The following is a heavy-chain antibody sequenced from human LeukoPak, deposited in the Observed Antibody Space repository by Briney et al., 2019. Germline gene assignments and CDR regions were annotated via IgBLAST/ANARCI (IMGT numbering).Heavy chain of an antibody. D-gene: IGHD1-14*01. Sequence: SETLTLTCTVSGGSIRSYYWSWIRQPPGKGLEWIGYIYYSGSTNYNPSLKSRVTISVDTSKNQFSLQLTSVTAADTAVYFCAGQAVDAGAGTTSYAFDVWDQGTMVTVSS. CDR2: IYYSGST. V-gene: IGHV4-59*08. CDR1: GGSIRSYY. CDR3: AGQAVDAGAGTTSYAFDV. J-gene: IGHJ3*01.